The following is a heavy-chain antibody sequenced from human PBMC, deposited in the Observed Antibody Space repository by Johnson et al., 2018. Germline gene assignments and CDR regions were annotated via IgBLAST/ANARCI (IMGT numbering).Heavy chain of an antibody. Sequence: VESGGSLTLSCAASGFTFSIYDMTWVRQAPGKGLEWVSSISTTSISSYYADSVKGRFTISRDNSKNTLFLQLNSLRAEDTAIDYCAKVRVARSRFEALDVWGQGALVTVSS. D-gene: IGHD3-3*01. CDR3: AKVRVARSRFEALDV. CDR1: GFTFSIYD. J-gene: IGHJ3*01. CDR2: ISTTSISS. V-gene: IGHV3-23*01.